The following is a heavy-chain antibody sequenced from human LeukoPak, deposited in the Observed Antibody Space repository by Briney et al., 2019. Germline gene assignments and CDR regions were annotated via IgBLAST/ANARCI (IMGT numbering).Heavy chain of an antibody. J-gene: IGHJ4*02. D-gene: IGHD3-22*01. Sequence: PSETLSLTCAVYGGSFSGYYWSWIRQPPGKGLEWIGEINHSGSTNYNPSLKSRVTISVDTSKNQFSLKLSSVTAADTAVYYCARGRYDSSGYYLFDYWGQGTLVTVSS. V-gene: IGHV4-34*01. CDR1: GGSFSGYY. CDR2: INHSGST. CDR3: ARGRYDSSGYYLFDY.